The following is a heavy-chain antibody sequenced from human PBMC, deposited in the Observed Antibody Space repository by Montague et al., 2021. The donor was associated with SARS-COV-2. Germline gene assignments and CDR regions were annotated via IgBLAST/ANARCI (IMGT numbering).Heavy chain of an antibody. CDR2: INHSGST. Sequence: SETLSLTCAVYGGSFSGYYWSWIRPPPGKGLECIGEINHSGSTNYNPSLKSRVTISVDTSKNQFSLKLSSVTAADTAVYYCASLTLGYCSSTSCYSDWFDPWGQGTLVTVSS. J-gene: IGHJ5*02. CDR1: GGSFSGYY. CDR3: ASLTLGYCSSTSCYSDWFDP. V-gene: IGHV4-34*01. D-gene: IGHD2-2*02.